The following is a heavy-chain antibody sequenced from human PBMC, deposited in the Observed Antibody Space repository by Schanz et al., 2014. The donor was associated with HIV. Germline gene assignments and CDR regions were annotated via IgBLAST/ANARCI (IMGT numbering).Heavy chain of an antibody. V-gene: IGHV1-8*01. D-gene: IGHD3-22*01. CDR1: GYNFTSYD. CDR2: MNPNSGNT. CDR3: AGSSEYSSGWYGL. Sequence: QVQLVQSGAEVKKPGASVKVSCKASGYNFTSYDINWVRQATGQGLEWMGWMNPNSGNTGYAQKFQGRVTMTRNTSISTAYMELSSLTSDDTAVYFCAGSSEYSSGWYGLWGQGTLVTVSP. J-gene: IGHJ5*02.